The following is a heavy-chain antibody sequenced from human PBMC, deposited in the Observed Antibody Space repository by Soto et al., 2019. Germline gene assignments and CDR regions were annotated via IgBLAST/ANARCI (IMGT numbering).Heavy chain of an antibody. D-gene: IGHD3-10*01. CDR1: GYTFTSYA. CDR3: AKANGYYYGSGSYYMTLDY. Sequence: QVQLVQSGAEVKKPGASVKVSCKASGYTFTSYAMHWVRQAPGQRLEWMGWINAGNGNTKYSQKFQGRVTITRDTSASTAYMELSSLRSEDTAVYYCAKANGYYYGSGSYYMTLDYWGQGTLVTVSS. CDR2: INAGNGNT. V-gene: IGHV1-3*01. J-gene: IGHJ4*02.